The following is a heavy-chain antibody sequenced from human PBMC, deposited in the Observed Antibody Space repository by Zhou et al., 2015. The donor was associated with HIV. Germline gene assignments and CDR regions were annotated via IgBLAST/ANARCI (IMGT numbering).Heavy chain of an antibody. CDR1: GGTLSGSD. D-gene: IGHD3-22*01. CDR3: ARDDSSGYHSFDY. J-gene: IGHJ4*02. CDR2: IYNGNT. V-gene: IGHV1-18*01. Sequence: QVQLVQSGSEVKKPGSSVKVSCKASGGTLSGSDISWVRQAPGQGLEWMGWIYNGNTNYAQKFQGRVTMTTDTSTSTGYMELRSLRSDDTATYFCARDDSSGYHSFDYWGQGTLVTVS.